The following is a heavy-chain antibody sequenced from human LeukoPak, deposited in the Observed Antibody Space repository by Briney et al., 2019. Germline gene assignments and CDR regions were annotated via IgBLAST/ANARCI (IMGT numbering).Heavy chain of an antibody. Sequence: SETLSLTCTVSGGSISSSSYYWGWLRQPPGKGLEWSVSINYSGSTNYNPSLKSRVTISVDTSKNQFSLKLSSVTAADTAVYYCARAGPHYYDSSGYYYGYWGQGTLVTVSS. J-gene: IGHJ4*02. CDR3: ARAGPHYYDSSGYYYGY. D-gene: IGHD3-22*01. CDR2: INYSGST. CDR1: GGSISSSSYY. V-gene: IGHV4-39*07.